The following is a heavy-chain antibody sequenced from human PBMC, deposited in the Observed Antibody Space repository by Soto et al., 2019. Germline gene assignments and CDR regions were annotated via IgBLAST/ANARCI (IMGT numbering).Heavy chain of an antibody. CDR3: ARGYCSGGSCYSEYYFDY. V-gene: IGHV1-2*04. CDR1: GYTFTGYY. Sequence: ASVKVSCKASGYTFTGYYMHWVRQAPGQGLEWMGWINPNSGGTNYAQKFQGWVTMTRDTSISTAYMELSRLRSDDTAVYYCARGYCSGGSCYSEYYFDYWGQG. J-gene: IGHJ4*02. D-gene: IGHD2-15*01. CDR2: INPNSGGT.